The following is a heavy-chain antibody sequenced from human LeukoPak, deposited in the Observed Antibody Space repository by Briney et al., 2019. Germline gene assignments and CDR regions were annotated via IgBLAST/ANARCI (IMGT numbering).Heavy chain of an antibody. Sequence: GGSLRLSCEASGFTFSSYAMSWVRQAPGKGLEWVSAISGSGDSTYYADSVKGRFTISRDNSKNTLYLQMNSLRAEDTAVYYCAKDRVGPGYSSGWYYFDYWGQGTLVTVSS. CDR2: ISGSGDST. V-gene: IGHV3-23*01. CDR1: GFTFSSYA. J-gene: IGHJ4*02. D-gene: IGHD6-19*01. CDR3: AKDRVGPGYSSGWYYFDY.